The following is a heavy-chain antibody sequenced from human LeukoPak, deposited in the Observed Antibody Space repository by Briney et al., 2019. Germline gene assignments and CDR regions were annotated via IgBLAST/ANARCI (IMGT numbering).Heavy chain of an antibody. D-gene: IGHD2-2*01. CDR2: ISGSGGTT. Sequence: GGSLRLSCAASGFTFSSYAMSWVRQAPGKGLEWVSAISGSGGTTVYSDSVKGRFTVSRDNSRNTLYLQMNSLRAEDTAVYYCAKAIVGSSYRYYDYWGQGSLVTVSS. J-gene: IGHJ4*02. CDR1: GFTFSSYA. CDR3: AKAIVGSSYRYYDY. V-gene: IGHV3-23*01.